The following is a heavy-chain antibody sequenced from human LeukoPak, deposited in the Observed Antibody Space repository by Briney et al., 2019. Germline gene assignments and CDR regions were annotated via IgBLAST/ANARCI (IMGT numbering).Heavy chain of an antibody. V-gene: IGHV3-23*01. Sequence: GGSLRLSCAASGFTFSSYAMNWVRQAPGKGLEWVSAISGSGGSTYYADSVKGRFTISRDNSKNTLYLQMNSLRAEDTAVYYCARDRIVGATTRNTFDYWGQGTLVTVSS. CDR1: GFTFSSYA. D-gene: IGHD1-26*01. J-gene: IGHJ4*02. CDR3: ARDRIVGATTRNTFDY. CDR2: ISGSGGST.